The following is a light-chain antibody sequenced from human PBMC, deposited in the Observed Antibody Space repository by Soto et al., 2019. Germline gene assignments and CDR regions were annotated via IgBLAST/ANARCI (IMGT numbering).Light chain of an antibody. CDR3: QRYNSNSRT. V-gene: IGKV1-5*01. CDR2: DAS. J-gene: IGKJ1*01. CDR1: QNVDNW. Sequence: DIPMTQSPSTLSACVGDRVTITCRASQNVDNWVAWYQQKPGKAPKFLIYDASNLESGVPSRFSGRGSGTEFTLTISSLQPDDFATYYCQRYNSNSRTFGQGTRV.